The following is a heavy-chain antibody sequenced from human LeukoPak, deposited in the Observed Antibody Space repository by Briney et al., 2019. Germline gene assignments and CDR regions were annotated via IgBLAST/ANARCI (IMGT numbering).Heavy chain of an antibody. Sequence: SETLSLTCTVSGGSISSYYWSWIRQPPGKGLGWIGYIYTSGSTNYNPSLKSRVTISVDTSKNQFSLKLSSVTAADTAVYYCARCPTGNPYFDYWGQGTLVTVSS. CDR3: ARCPTGNPYFDY. D-gene: IGHD4-23*01. CDR1: GGSISSYY. J-gene: IGHJ4*02. CDR2: IYTSGST. V-gene: IGHV4-4*09.